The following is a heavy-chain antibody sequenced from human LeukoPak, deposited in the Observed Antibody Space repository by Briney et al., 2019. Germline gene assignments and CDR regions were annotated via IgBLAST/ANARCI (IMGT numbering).Heavy chain of an antibody. CDR2: INHSGST. CDR3: ARSRVGTTSGYYYYMDV. CDR1: GGSFTDYY. J-gene: IGHJ6*03. Sequence: SETLSLTCAVYGGSFTDYYWTWIRQPPGKGLEWIGEINHSGSTNYSPSLNSRVTISVDTSKNQFSLKMTSVTAADTAIYYCARSRVGTTSGYYYYMDVWGKGTTVIVSS. D-gene: IGHD1-1*01. V-gene: IGHV4-34*01.